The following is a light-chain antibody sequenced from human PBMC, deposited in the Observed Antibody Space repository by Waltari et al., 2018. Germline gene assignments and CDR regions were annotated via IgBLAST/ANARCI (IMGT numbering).Light chain of an antibody. J-gene: IGKJ1*01. V-gene: IGKV1-NL1*01. Sequence: DIQMTQSPPSLSASVGDRVTITCRARQVIRDSLAWYQQKPGKAPKLLLYAASKLESGVPSRFSGGGSGTDYTLTITSLQPEDFATYFCQQYNSVPRTFGQGTKVEIK. CDR1: QVIRDS. CDR2: AAS. CDR3: QQYNSVPRT.